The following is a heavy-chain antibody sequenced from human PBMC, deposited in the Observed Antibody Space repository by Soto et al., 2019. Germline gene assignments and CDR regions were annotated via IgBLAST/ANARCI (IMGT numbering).Heavy chain of an antibody. CDR3: ARMPDGYNYYLDY. V-gene: IGHV3-33*01. Sequence: PGGSLRLSCAASGFTFSSYGMHWVRQAPGKGLEWVAVIWYDGSNKYYADSVKGRFTISRDNSKNTLYLQMNSLRAEDTAVYYCARMPDGYNYYLDYWGQGTLVTVSS. CDR2: IWYDGSNK. J-gene: IGHJ4*02. D-gene: IGHD5-12*01. CDR1: GFTFSSYG.